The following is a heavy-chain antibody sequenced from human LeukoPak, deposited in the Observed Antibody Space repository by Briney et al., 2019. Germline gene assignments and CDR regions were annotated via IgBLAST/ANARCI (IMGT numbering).Heavy chain of an antibody. J-gene: IGHJ4*02. CDR1: GGSFSGYY. D-gene: IGHD3-3*01. V-gene: IGHV4-34*01. CDR2: INHSGST. CDR3: AGTFITIFGVVSDY. Sequence: PSETLSLTCAVYGGSFSGYYWSWLRQPPGKGLEWIGEINHSGSTNYNPSLKSRVTISVDTSKNQFSLKLSSVTAADTAVYYCAGTFITIFGVVSDYWGQGTLVTVSP.